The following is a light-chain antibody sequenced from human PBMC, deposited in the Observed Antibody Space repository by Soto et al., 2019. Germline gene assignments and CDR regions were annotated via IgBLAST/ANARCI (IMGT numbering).Light chain of an antibody. CDR2: AAS. V-gene: IGKV1-27*01. CDR3: QKYNSAPLT. J-gene: IGKJ4*01. Sequence: QMTQSPSSLSASIGDRVTITCRASQGIGTYLAWYQQRPGQVPKLLISAASTLQSGVPSRFSGSGSGTDFTLTINSLHPEDAATYYCQKYNSAPLTFGGGTK. CDR1: QGIGTY.